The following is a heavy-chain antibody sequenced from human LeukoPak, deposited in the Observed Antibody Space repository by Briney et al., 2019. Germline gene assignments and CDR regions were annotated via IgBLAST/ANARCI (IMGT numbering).Heavy chain of an antibody. J-gene: IGHJ4*02. CDR3: ARDSRVPDGYNHYFDY. D-gene: IGHD5-24*01. CDR2: IYYTGST. Sequence: IPSETLSLACTVSGGSISSYYWSWIRQPPGKGLERIGYIYYTGSTNYNPSLKSRITISVDTSKNQFSLKLSSVTAADTAVYYCARDSRVPDGYNHYFDYWGQGTLVTVSS. CDR1: GGSISSYY. V-gene: IGHV4-59*01.